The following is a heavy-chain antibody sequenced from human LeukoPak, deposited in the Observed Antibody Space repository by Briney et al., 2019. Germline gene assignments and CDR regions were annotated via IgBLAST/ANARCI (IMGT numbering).Heavy chain of an antibody. CDR3: ARESDSSGFGAFDI. CDR2: IKQEGSEK. J-gene: IGHJ3*02. V-gene: IGHV3-7*04. D-gene: IGHD3-22*01. CDR1: GFTFSRYW. Sequence: GGSLRLSCAASGFTFSRYWVSWVRQAPGKGLEWVANIKQEGSEKYYVDSVKGRFTISRDNAKNSLYLEMNSLRAEDTAVYYCARESDSSGFGAFDIWGQGTMVTVSS.